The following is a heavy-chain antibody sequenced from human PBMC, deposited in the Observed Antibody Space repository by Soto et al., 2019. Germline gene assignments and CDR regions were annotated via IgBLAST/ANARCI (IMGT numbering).Heavy chain of an antibody. D-gene: IGHD2-15*01. V-gene: IGHV4-4*07. J-gene: IGHJ6*02. Sequence: PSETLSLTCSVSGVSITSYYWSWIRQSAGGGLEWMGRINTDGLSTYSPSFKSRLTMSLDTSKNQVSPRLISVTAADTAVYFCARVPVAVAATEDYYGLDVWGQGTTVTVSS. CDR1: GVSITSYY. CDR2: INTDGLS. CDR3: ARVPVAVAATEDYYGLDV.